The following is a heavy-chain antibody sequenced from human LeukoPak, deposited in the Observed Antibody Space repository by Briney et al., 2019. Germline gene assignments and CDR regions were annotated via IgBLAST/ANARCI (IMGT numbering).Heavy chain of an antibody. CDR2: INPSGGST. J-gene: IGHJ4*02. Sequence: ASVKVSCKASGYTFTSYYMHWVRQAPGQGLEWMGIINPSGGSTSYAQKFQGRVTMTRDTSTSTVYMELSSLRSEDTAVYYCARVLGGASVQLERRGPYYFDYWGQGTLVTISS. CDR3: ARVLGGASVQLERRGPYYFDY. D-gene: IGHD1-1*01. V-gene: IGHV1-46*01. CDR1: GYTFTSYY.